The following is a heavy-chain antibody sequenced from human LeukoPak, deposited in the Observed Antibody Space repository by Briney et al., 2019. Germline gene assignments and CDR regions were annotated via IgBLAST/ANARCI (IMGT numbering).Heavy chain of an antibody. J-gene: IGHJ4*02. CDR1: GGSFSGYY. CDR2: INHSGST. V-gene: IGHV4-34*01. Sequence: SETLSLTCAVYGGSFSGYYWSWIRQPPGKGLEWIGEINHSGSTNYNPSLKSRVTISVDTSKNQFSLKLSSVTAADTAVYYCARIEYSSSCDYWGQGTLVTVSS. CDR3: ARIEYSSSCDY. D-gene: IGHD6-6*01.